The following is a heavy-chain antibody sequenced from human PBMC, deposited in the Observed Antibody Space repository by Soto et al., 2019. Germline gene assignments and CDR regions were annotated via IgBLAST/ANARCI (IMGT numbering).Heavy chain of an antibody. CDR2: MNEDGGTT. Sequence: RLSCAASGFTFSSYAMHWVRQAPGKGLEWVSRMNEDGGTTDYADSVKGRFTISRDNAKNTLYLQMNSLRVEDTAVYYCASDLSGRADVWGQGTTVTVSS. J-gene: IGHJ6*02. V-gene: IGHV3-74*01. CDR1: GFTFSSYA. D-gene: IGHD3-10*01. CDR3: ASDLSGRADV.